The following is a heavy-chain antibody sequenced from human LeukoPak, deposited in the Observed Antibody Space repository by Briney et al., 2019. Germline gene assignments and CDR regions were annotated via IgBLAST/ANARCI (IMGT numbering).Heavy chain of an antibody. J-gene: IGHJ5*02. CDR1: GGSISSSSYY. CDR3: ARRLAAAGTKDRIDNWFDP. CDR2: IYYSGST. V-gene: IGHV4-39*07. Sequence: SETLSLTCTVSGGSISSSSYYWGWIRQPPGKGLEWIGSIYYSGSTYYNPSLKSRVTISVDTSKNQFSLKLSSVTAADTAVYYCARRLAAAGTKDRIDNWFDPWGQGTLVTVSS. D-gene: IGHD6-13*01.